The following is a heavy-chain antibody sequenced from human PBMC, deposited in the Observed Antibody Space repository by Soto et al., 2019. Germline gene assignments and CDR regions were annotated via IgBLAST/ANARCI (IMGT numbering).Heavy chain of an antibody. CDR2: SYYSGDT. V-gene: IGHV4-39*01. Sequence: SETLSLTCTVSGGSISSDSFYWAWIRQPPGKGLEWIGISYYSGDTYYNPSLAGRLTTSVDTSNQFSLTLRSVTAADTALYYCARNQPQRYCSGGTCRPAYGMDVWGQGTTVTVSS. D-gene: IGHD2-15*01. CDR3: ARNQPQRYCSGGTCRPAYGMDV. J-gene: IGHJ6*02. CDR1: GGSISSDSFY.